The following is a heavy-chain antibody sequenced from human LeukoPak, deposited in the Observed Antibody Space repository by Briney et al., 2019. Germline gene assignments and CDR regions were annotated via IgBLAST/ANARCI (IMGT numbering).Heavy chain of an antibody. V-gene: IGHV4-34*01. CDR3: ARGLTAARRGVDY. Sequence: SGTLSLTCAVYGGSFSGYYWSWIRQPPGKGLEWIGEINHSGSTYYNPSLKSRVTISVDTSKNQFSLKLSSVTAADTAVYYCARGLTAARRGVDYWGQGTLVTVSS. J-gene: IGHJ4*02. CDR1: GGSFSGYY. D-gene: IGHD6-6*01. CDR2: INHSGST.